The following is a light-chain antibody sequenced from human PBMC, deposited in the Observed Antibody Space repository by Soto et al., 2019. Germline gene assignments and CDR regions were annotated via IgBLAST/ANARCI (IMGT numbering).Light chain of an antibody. CDR1: QSILSISNNKNY. V-gene: IGKV4-1*01. CDR3: QQYFDAPT. Sequence: DIVMTQSPDSLAVSLGARATINCKSSQSILSISNNKNYLVWYQQQPGQPPKLLISWSSTRESGVPDRFSGSGSGTDFALTISSLQADDLAVYFCQQYFDAPTFGQGTKVEIK. CDR2: WSS. J-gene: IGKJ1*01.